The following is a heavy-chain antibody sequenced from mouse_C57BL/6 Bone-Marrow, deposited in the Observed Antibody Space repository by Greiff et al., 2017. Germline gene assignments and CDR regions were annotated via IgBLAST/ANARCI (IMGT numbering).Heavy chain of an antibody. CDR2: ISYDGSN. D-gene: IGHD2-1*01. CDR3: ARLPGDGKDYAMDY. CDR1: GYSITSGYY. J-gene: IGHJ4*01. Sequence: EVQLVESGPGLVKPSQSLSLTCSVTGYSITSGYYWNWIRQFPGNKLEWMGYISYDGSNNYNPSLKNRISITRDTSKNQFFLKLNSVTTEDTATYYCARLPGDGKDYAMDYWGQGTSVTVSS. V-gene: IGHV3-6*01.